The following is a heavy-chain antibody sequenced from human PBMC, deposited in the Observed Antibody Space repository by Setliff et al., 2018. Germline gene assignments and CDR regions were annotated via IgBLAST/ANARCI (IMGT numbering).Heavy chain of an antibody. CDR1: GDSISSRRNY. CDR2: IYTGWST. J-gene: IGHJ4*02. V-gene: IGHV4-61*09. D-gene: IGHD2-15*01. CDR3: ARENGYCSGGACYFMFDY. Sequence: PSETLSLTCTVSGDSISSRRNYCGWFRQPAGKELEWIRQIYTGWSTNYNPSLKSRVTISLDTSKNQFSLELSSVTAADTAMYYCARENGYCSGGACYFMFDYWGQGTLVTVSS.